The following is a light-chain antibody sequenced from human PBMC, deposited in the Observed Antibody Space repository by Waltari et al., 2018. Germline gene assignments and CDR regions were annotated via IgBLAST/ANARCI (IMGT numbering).Light chain of an antibody. V-gene: IGLV2-11*03. CDR1: RSDVGGYNF. Sequence: SGSPGQSVTISCTGTRSDVGGYNFVSWYQQHPGTAPKLIISDVTKRPAGVPDRFSGSKSGNTASLTISGLQAEDEADYYCSSYAGNYVAFGGGTKLTVL. CDR2: DVT. J-gene: IGLJ2*01. CDR3: SSYAGNYVA.